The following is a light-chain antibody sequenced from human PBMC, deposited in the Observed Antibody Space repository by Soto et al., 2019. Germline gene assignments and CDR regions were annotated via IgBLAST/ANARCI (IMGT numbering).Light chain of an antibody. CDR3: QQYNNWPQA. CDR2: GAS. CDR1: QSVSSD. V-gene: IGKV3-15*01. J-gene: IGKJ1*01. Sequence: EIEMTQSPATLAVSPGERATLFCRASQSVSSDLAWYQQRPGQAPRLLIYGASTRATGIPARFSGSGSGTEFTLTISSLQSEDFAVYYCQQYNNWPQAFGQGTKVEFK.